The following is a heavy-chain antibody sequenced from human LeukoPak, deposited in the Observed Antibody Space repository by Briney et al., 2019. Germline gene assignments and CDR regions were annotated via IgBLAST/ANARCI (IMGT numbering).Heavy chain of an antibody. D-gene: IGHD6-13*01. Sequence: GGSLRLSCAASGFTFSSYWMHWVRQAPGKGLVWVSRINSDGSSTSYADSVKGRFTISRDNAKNTLHLQMNSLRAEDTAVYYCARVGSSSWAEVYYFDYWGQGTLVTVSS. CDR2: INSDGSST. CDR3: ARVGSSSWAEVYYFDY. J-gene: IGHJ4*02. V-gene: IGHV3-74*01. CDR1: GFTFSSYW.